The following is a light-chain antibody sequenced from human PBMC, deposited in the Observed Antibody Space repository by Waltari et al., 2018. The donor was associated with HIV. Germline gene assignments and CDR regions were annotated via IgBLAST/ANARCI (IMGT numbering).Light chain of an antibody. CDR1: QNIDRW. V-gene: IGKV1-5*03. CDR3: QHYGAFPIT. Sequence: DIQLSQSPSTLSASVGDRVTINCRASQNIDRWLAWYRQKPGSAPNILIYKASTSESGVPSRFSGSGSGTQFTLTINSLQPDDFATYYCQHYGAFPITFGGGTRVEI. J-gene: IGKJ4*01. CDR2: KAS.